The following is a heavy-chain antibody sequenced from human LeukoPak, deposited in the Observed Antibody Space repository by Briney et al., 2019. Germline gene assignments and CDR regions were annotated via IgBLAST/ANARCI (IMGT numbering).Heavy chain of an antibody. D-gene: IGHD1-14*01. CDR1: GFTFSGYW. CDR3: ARIPEADEGAYY. J-gene: IGHJ4*02. CDR2: VNQDGNNK. Sequence: GGSLRLSCAASGFTFSGYWMTWVRQAPGKGLEWVANVNQDGNNKNYVESVKGRFTISRDNAKNSLYLQMNSLRAEDTAVYYCARIPEADEGAYYWGQGTLVTVSS. V-gene: IGHV3-7*01.